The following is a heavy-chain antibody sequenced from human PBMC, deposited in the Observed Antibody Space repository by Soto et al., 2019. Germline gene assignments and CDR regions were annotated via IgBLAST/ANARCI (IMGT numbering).Heavy chain of an antibody. J-gene: IGHJ6*02. V-gene: IGHV3-33*01. CDR1: GFTFSSYG. CDR3: ARDAYYYEGLGSCDCYYDGIDV. D-gene: IGHD3-10*01. Sequence: GGSLRLSCAASGFTFSSYGMHWVRQAPGKGLEWVAVIWYDGSNKYYADSVKGRFTISRDNSKNTLYLQMNSLRAEDTAVYYWARDAYYYEGLGSCDCYYDGIDVWGQGTTVTVSS. CDR2: IWYDGSNK.